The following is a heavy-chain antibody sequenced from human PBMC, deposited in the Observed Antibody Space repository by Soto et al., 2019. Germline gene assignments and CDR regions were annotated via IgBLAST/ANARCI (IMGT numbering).Heavy chain of an antibody. CDR2: IYSGGST. D-gene: IGHD4-17*01. J-gene: IGHJ3*02. CDR3: ARVDDDGDYAPWRSFDI. V-gene: IGHV3-66*01. Sequence: EVQLVESGGGLVQPGGSLRLSCAASGFTVSSNYMSWVRQAPGKGLEWVSVIYSGGSTYYADSVKGRFTISRDNSKNTVYLQMNSLRAEDTAVYYCARVDDDGDYAPWRSFDIGGKGTMVTVAS. CDR1: GFTVSSNY.